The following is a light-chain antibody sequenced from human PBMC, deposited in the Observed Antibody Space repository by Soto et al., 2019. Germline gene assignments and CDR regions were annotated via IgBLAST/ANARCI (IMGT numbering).Light chain of an antibody. CDR1: SIDVGAYNY. J-gene: IGLJ3*02. CDR2: EVT. CDR3: SSFASSNTWV. Sequence: QSALTQPPSASGSPGQSVTISCTGTSIDVGAYNYVSWYQQHAGKAPKLVIYEVTKRPSGVPDRFSGSKSANTASLTVSGLRAEDEADYYCSSFASSNTWVFGGGTKLTVL. V-gene: IGLV2-8*01.